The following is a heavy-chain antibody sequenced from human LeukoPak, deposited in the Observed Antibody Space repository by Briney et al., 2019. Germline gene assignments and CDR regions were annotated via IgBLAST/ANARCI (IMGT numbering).Heavy chain of an antibody. J-gene: IGHJ4*02. Sequence: PSQTLSLTCTVSGGSISSGGYYWSWIRQPPGKGLEWIGYIYHSGSTYYNPSLKSRVTISVDRSKNQFSLKLSSVTAADTAVYYCARYSSSWYYFDYWGQGTLVTVSS. D-gene: IGHD6-13*01. V-gene: IGHV4-30-2*01. CDR3: ARYSSSWYYFDY. CDR1: GGSISSGGYY. CDR2: IYHSGST.